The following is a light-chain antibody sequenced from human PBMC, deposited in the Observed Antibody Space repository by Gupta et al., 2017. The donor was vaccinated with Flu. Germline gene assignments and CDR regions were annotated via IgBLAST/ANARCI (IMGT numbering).Light chain of an antibody. CDR2: GAS. CDR3: HQYNNWPPYT. CDR1: QSVSSN. J-gene: IGKJ2*01. V-gene: IGKV3-15*01. Sequence: EIVMTQSPATLSVSHGERATLSCRASQSVSSNLAWYQQIPGQAPRLLIYGASTRAPDVPARFSGSGSGTEFTLTISSLQSEDFAVYYCHQYNNWPPYTFGQGTKLEIK.